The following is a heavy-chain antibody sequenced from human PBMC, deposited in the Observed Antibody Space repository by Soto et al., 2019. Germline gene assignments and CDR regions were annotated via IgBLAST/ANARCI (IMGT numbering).Heavy chain of an antibody. V-gene: IGHV3-23*01. CDR2: ISGSGGST. CDR1: GFTFSSYA. D-gene: IGHD2-2*01. Sequence: VGSLRLSCAASGFTFSSYAMSWVRQAPGKGLEWVSAISGSGGSTYYADSVKGRFTISRDNSKNTLYLQMNSLRAEDTAVYYCTNGPSRGGYCSSTSCPGLDYWGQGTLVTVSS. J-gene: IGHJ4*02. CDR3: TNGPSRGGYCSSTSCPGLDY.